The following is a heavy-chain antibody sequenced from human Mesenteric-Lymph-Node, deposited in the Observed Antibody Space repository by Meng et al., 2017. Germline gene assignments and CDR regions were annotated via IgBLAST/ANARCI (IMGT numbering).Heavy chain of an antibody. CDR2: ISSDGSDT. J-gene: IGHJ6*02. CDR3: ARDPDPGYCSGGSCYPIDYYYGMDV. Sequence: GGSLRLSCAASQFTFSAHWMHWVRQGPGEGLVWVSRISSDGSDTAYADSVKGRLTISRDNSKNTLYLQMNNLGGEDTAVYYCARDPDPGYCSGGSCYPIDYYYGMDVWGQGTTVTVSS. CDR1: QFTFSAHW. V-gene: IGHV3-74*01. D-gene: IGHD2-15*01.